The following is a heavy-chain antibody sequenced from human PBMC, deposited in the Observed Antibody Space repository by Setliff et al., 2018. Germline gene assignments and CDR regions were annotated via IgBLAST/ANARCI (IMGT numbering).Heavy chain of an antibody. J-gene: IGHJ4*02. CDR2: INPKSGGT. CDR3: TRGGERYHTAN. Sequence: ASVKVSCKASGYSFTDYYMHWVRQVPGRGLEWMGWINPKSGGTRYAQKFQGRVTMSIDKSKNQFSLNLRSVTAADTAVYYCTRGGERYHTANWGQGTLVTVSS. CDR1: GYSFTDYY. V-gene: IGHV1-2*02. D-gene: IGHD2-2*01.